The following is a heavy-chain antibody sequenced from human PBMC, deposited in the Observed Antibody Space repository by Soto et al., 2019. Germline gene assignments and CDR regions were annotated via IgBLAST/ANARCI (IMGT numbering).Heavy chain of an antibody. CDR3: ARFIAAAGTLDY. V-gene: IGHV1-18*01. J-gene: IGHJ4*02. CDR2: ISAYNGNT. CDR1: GYTFTSYG. D-gene: IGHD6-13*01. Sequence: QVQLVQSGAEVKKPGASVKVSCKASGYTFTSYGISWVRQAPGQGLEWMGWISAYNGNTNHAQKLQGXCXXXTXXSASTAYMEVRSLRSDDTAVYYCARFIAAAGTLDYWGQGTLVTVSS.